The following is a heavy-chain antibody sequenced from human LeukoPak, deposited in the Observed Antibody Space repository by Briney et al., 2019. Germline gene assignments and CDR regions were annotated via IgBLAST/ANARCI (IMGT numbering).Heavy chain of an antibody. D-gene: IGHD3-22*01. Sequence: PSETLSLTCAVYGGSFSGYYWSWIRQPPGKGLEWIGEINHSGSTNYNPSLKSRVTISVDTSKNQFSLKLSSVTAADTAVYYCARVNESYDSSGYYYVLDYWGQGTLVTVSS. CDR1: GGSFSGYY. J-gene: IGHJ4*02. CDR2: INHSGST. V-gene: IGHV4-34*01. CDR3: ARVNESYDSSGYYYVLDY.